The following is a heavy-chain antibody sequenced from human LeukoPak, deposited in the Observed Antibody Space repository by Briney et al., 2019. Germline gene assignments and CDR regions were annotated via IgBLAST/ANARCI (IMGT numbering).Heavy chain of an antibody. CDR2: ISAYNGNT. J-gene: IGHJ3*02. V-gene: IGHV1-18*01. D-gene: IGHD3-9*01. CDR3: VRVRSRIRYFDWLLYKGDAFDI. CDR1: GYTFTSYG. Sequence: GSEKVSCKASGYTFTSYGISWVRQAPGQGLEGMGWISAYNGNTNYAQKLQGRVTMTTDTSTSTAYMELRSLRSDDTAVYFFVRVRSRIRYFDWLLYKGDAFDIWGQGTMVTVSS.